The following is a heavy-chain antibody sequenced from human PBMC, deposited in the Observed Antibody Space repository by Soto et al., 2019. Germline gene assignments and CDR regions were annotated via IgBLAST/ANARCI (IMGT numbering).Heavy chain of an antibody. V-gene: IGHV1-2*04. CDR2: INPNSGGT. D-gene: IGHD5-18*01. J-gene: IGHJ3*02. Sequence: GASVKVSCKASGYTFTGYYMHWVRQAPGQGLEWMGWINPNSGGTNYAQKFQGWVTMTRDTSISTAYMELSRLRSDDTAVYYCARHPIGDTAMERAFDIWGQGTMVTVSS. CDR1: GYTFTGYY. CDR3: ARHPIGDTAMERAFDI.